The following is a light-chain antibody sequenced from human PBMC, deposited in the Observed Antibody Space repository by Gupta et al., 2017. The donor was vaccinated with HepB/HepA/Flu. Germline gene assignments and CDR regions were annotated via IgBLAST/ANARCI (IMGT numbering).Light chain of an antibody. CDR3: QVWDSSNDHPVI. V-gene: IGLV3-21*03. J-gene: IGLJ2*01. CDR2: DDS. Sequence: SYVLTQPPSVSVAPGKTARITCGGNNIGSRSVHWYQQKPGQAPVVVVYDDSDRPSGIPERFSGSNSGNTATLSISRGEAGDEADYYCQVWDSSNDHPVIFGGGTKLTVL. CDR1: NIGSRS.